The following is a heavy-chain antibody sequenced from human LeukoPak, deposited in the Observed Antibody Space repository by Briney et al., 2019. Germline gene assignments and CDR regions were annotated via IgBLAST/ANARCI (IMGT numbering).Heavy chain of an antibody. J-gene: IGHJ3*02. V-gene: IGHV3-30-3*01. Sequence: HPGRSLRLSCAGSGFTFRSYAMHWVRQTPGKGLEWVAVISYDGSNKDYADSMKGRFTISRDNSKNTLYLQMNSLGAEDTAVYYCAREIFNGFDIWGQGTMVTVSS. CDR2: ISYDGSNK. CDR1: GFTFRSYA. CDR3: AREIFNGFDI.